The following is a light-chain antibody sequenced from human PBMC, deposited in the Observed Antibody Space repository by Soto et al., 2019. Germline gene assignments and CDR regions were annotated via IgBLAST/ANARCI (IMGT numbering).Light chain of an antibody. V-gene: IGKV1-27*01. CDR3: QKYDSAPLT. CDR2: AAS. J-gene: IGKJ4*01. Sequence: DIQMTQSPSSLSASVGDRVTITCRASRGIDSNLAWYQQKAGKAPKLLIYAASTLQSGVPSRFSGSGSGTEFTLIISSLQPDDVATYFCQKYDSAPLTFGGGTEVEIK. CDR1: RGIDSN.